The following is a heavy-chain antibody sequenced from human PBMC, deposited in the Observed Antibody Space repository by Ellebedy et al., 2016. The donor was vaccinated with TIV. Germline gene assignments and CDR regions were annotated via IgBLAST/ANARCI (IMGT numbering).Heavy chain of an antibody. D-gene: IGHD5-12*01. CDR2: INHSGST. V-gene: IGHV4-34*01. Sequence: SETLSLXXAVYGDSFSGYYWTWIRQPPGKGLEWIGEINHSGSTNYNLSLKSRVTLSVDTSKNQFSLKLSSVTAADTAVYYCARGQGRRKATDYWGQGTRVTVSS. CDR1: GDSFSGYY. CDR3: ARGQGRRKATDY. J-gene: IGHJ4*02.